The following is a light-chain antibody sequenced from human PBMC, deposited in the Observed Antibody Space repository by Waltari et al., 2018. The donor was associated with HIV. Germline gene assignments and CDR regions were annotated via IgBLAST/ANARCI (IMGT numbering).Light chain of an antibody. CDR1: QSVSTSS. Sequence: EIVLTQSPGTLSLSPGERATLSCRASQSVSTSSLAWYQQKPGQAPRLLIYDASTRATGIPDRFSGSGSGTDFTLTISRLEPEDFAVYYCQQYGNSPPLTFGGGTTVELK. V-gene: IGKV3-20*01. CDR3: QQYGNSPPLT. J-gene: IGKJ4*01. CDR2: DAS.